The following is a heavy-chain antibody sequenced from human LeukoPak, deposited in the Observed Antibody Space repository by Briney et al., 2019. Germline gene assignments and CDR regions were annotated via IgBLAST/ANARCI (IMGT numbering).Heavy chain of an antibody. D-gene: IGHD3-22*01. J-gene: IGHJ4*02. V-gene: IGHV4-30-4*08. CDR2: IYYSGST. CDR3: ASTDSSGYKVDY. CDR1: GGSISSGDYY. Sequence: SETLSLTCTVSGGSISSGDYYRSWIRQPPGKGLEWIGYIYYSGSTYYNPSLKSRVTISVDTSKNQFSLKLSSVTAADTAVYYCASTDSSGYKVDYWGQGTLVTVSS.